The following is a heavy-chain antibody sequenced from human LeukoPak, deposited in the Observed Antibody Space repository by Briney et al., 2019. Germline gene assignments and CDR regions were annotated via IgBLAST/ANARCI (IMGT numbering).Heavy chain of an antibody. CDR2: IYHSGST. CDR1: GYSISSGYY. D-gene: IGHD3-10*01. V-gene: IGHV4-38-2*02. J-gene: IGHJ5*02. CDR3: ARDGSDLGRGSLNWFDP. Sequence: SETLSLTCAVSGYSISSGYYWGWIRQPPGKGLEWIGSIYHSGSTYYNPSLKSRVTISIDTSKNQFSLKLSSVTAADTAVYYCARDGSDLGRGSLNWFDPWGQGTLVTVSS.